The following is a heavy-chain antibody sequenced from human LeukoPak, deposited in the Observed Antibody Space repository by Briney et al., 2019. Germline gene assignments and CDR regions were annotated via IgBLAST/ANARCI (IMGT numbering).Heavy chain of an antibody. J-gene: IGHJ4*02. D-gene: IGHD5-18*01. CDR1: GGSFSGYY. Sequence: SETLSLTCAVYGGSFSGYYWSWIRQPPGKGLEWIGEINHSGSTNYNPSLKSRVTISVDTSKNQFSLKLSSVTAADTAVYYCARGGDTAMGTDYWGQGTLVTVSS. CDR3: ARGGDTAMGTDY. V-gene: IGHV4-34*01. CDR2: INHSGST.